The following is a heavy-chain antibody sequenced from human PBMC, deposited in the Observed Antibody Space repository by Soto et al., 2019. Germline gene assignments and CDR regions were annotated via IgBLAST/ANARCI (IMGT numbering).Heavy chain of an antibody. D-gene: IGHD4-17*01. CDR3: ARAQNYGDSVWYFAS. J-gene: IGHJ4*02. CDR2: INHSGST. CDR1: GGSFSGYY. Sequence: PSETLSLTCAVYGGSFSGYYWSWIRQPPGKGLEWIGEINHSGSTNYNPSLKSRVTISVDTSKNQFSLKLSSVTAADTAVYYCARAQNYGDSVWYFASGGQGTLVTVSS. V-gene: IGHV4-34*01.